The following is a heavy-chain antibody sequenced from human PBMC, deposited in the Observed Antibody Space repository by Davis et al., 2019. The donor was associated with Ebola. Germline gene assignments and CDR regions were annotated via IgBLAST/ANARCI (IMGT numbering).Heavy chain of an antibody. D-gene: IGHD3-3*01. CDR2: IKQDGSEK. CDR1: GFTFSNFA. Sequence: GKSLKISCAASGFTFSNFAMTWVRQAPGKGLEWVANIKQDGSEKYYVDSVKGRFTISRDNAKNSLYLQMNSLRAEDTAVYYCARDHPEYYDFWSGYYRYWGQGTLVTVSS. J-gene: IGHJ4*02. V-gene: IGHV3-7*01. CDR3: ARDHPEYYDFWSGYYRY.